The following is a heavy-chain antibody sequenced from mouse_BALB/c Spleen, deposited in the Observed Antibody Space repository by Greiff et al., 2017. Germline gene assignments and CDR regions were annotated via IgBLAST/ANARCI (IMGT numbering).Heavy chain of an antibody. CDR2: ISSGGST. Sequence: EVQLVESGGGLVKPGGSLKLSCAASGFTFSSYAMSWVRQTPEKRLEWVASISSGGSTYYPDSVKGRFTISRDNARNILYLQMSSLRSEDTAMYYCARDGDYYYAMDYWGQGTSVTVSS. CDR1: GFTFSSYA. J-gene: IGHJ4*01. V-gene: IGHV5-6-5*01. CDR3: ARDGDYYYAMDY.